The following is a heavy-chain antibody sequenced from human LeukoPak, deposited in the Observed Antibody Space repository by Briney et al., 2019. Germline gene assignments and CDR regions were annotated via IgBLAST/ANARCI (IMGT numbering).Heavy chain of an antibody. CDR1: GVTFSNYE. J-gene: IGHJ4*02. V-gene: IGHV3-48*03. CDR2: ISSSGSTR. D-gene: IGHD6-19*01. Sequence: GGSLRLSCAASGVTFSNYEMNWVRQGPGEGLEWGSGISSSGSTRTYADSVKGRFTISRDNAKNSLSLEMNSLRAEDTAVYYCAREIVSAVAGNFDYWGQGTLVTVSS. CDR3: AREIVSAVAGNFDY.